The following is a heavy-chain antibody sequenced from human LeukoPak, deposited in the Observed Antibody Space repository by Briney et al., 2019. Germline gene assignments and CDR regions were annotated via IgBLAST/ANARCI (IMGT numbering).Heavy chain of an antibody. D-gene: IGHD3-10*01. CDR2: ISGSGGST. V-gene: IGHV3-23*01. J-gene: IGHJ4*02. CDR1: GFTFCSYA. Sequence: GSLRLSCAASGFTFCSYAMSWVRQAPGKGLGGGSAISGSGGSTYYADSVKGRFTISRDNSKNTLYLQMNSLRAEDTAVYYCAKDQRVPLVRGVIDYWGQGTLVTVSS. CDR3: AKDQRVPLVRGVIDY.